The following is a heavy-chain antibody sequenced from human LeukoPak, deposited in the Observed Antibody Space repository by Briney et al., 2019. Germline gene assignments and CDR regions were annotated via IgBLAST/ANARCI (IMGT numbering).Heavy chain of an antibody. Sequence: SETLSLTCAVSGGSISSGGYSWSWIRQPPGKGLEWIGYIYHSGSTYYNPSLKSRVTISVDTSKNQCSLKLSSVTAADTAVYYCARQSISGSSLSYFDYWGQGTLVNVSS. CDR2: IYHSGST. J-gene: IGHJ4*02. D-gene: IGHD3-22*01. CDR1: GGSISSGGYS. CDR3: ARQSISGSSLSYFDY. V-gene: IGHV4-30-2*02.